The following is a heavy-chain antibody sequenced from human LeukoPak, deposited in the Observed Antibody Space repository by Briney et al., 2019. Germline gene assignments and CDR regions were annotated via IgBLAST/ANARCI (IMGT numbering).Heavy chain of an antibody. CDR1: GFTFSSYS. CDR3: ARDLRWFGEQENY. CDR2: ISSSSSYI. D-gene: IGHD3-10*01. J-gene: IGHJ4*02. Sequence: GGSLRLSCAASGFTFSSYSMNWVRQAPGKGLEWVSSISSSSSYIYYADSVKGRFTISRDNSKNTLYLQMNSLRAEDTAVYYCARDLRWFGEQENYWGQGTLVTVSS. V-gene: IGHV3-21*01.